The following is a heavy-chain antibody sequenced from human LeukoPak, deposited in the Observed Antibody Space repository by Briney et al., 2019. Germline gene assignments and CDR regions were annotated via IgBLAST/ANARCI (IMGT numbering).Heavy chain of an antibody. D-gene: IGHD5-12*01. CDR3: ARSGQSGYDYFEY. J-gene: IGHJ4*02. CDR1: GFSFSTYY. CDR2: ISSSSTYI. Sequence: GGSLRLSCAASGFSFSTYYVNWVRQAPGKGLEWVSCISSSSTYIYYSDSVRGRFAISRDNAKNSLYLQMNSLRAEDTAVYYCARSGQSGYDYFEYWGQGTLVTVSS. V-gene: IGHV3-21*04.